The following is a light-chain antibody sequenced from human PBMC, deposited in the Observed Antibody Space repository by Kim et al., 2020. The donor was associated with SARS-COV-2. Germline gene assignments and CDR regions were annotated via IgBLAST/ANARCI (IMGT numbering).Light chain of an antibody. CDR2: DTS. CDR3: QQYYNFPRA. J-gene: IGKJ4*01. V-gene: IGKV1-33*01. CDR1: QDINNY. Sequence: DIQMTQSPSSLSASVGDRVTITCQASQDINNYLNWYQQKAGKAPKLLIYDTSNLETGVPSRFSGSGSGTEFNFTIRSLQPEDIATYFCQQYYNFPRAFGGGTKVDI.